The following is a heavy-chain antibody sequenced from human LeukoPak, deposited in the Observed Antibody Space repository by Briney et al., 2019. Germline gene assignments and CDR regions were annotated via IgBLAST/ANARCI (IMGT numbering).Heavy chain of an antibody. CDR3: AREGDYYDSSGYSTAEYFQH. J-gene: IGHJ1*01. CDR1: GYXFTSYG. D-gene: IGHD3-22*01. V-gene: IGHV1-18*01. Sequence: ASVKVSCKASGYXFTSYGISWVRQAPGQGHEWMGWISAYNGNTNYAQKLQGRVTMTTDTSTSTAYMELRSLRSDDTAVYYCAREGDYYDSSGYSTAEYFQHWGQGTLVTVSS. CDR2: ISAYNGNT.